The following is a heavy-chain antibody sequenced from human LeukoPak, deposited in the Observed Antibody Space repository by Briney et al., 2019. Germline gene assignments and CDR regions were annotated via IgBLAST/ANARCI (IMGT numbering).Heavy chain of an antibody. J-gene: IGHJ5*02. V-gene: IGHV4-39*07. CDR2: IYYSGST. Sequence: SETLSLTCTVSGGSISSSSYYWGWIRQPPGKGLEWIGSIYYSGSTYYNPSLKSRVMLSIDGSKNQFSLRLRSVSAADTAVYYCARERRIQGWFDPWGQGILVTVSS. CDR1: GGSISSSSYY. CDR3: ARERRIQGWFDP.